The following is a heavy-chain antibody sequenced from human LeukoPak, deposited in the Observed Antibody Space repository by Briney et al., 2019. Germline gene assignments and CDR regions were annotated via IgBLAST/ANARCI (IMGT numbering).Heavy chain of an antibody. CDR2: IGGIGGST. Sequence: GGSLRLSCAASGFTFSSHAMGWVRQAPGKGLEWVSAIGGIGGSTYYADSVKGRFTISRDNSKNTLYLQMNSLRAEDTGLYFCARDPGVVAMHYLDYWGQGTLVTVSS. V-gene: IGHV3-23*01. CDR1: GFTFSSHA. J-gene: IGHJ4*02. CDR3: ARDPGVVAMHYLDY. D-gene: IGHD3-3*01.